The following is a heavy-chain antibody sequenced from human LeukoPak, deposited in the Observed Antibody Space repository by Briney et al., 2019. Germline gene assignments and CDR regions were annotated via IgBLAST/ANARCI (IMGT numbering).Heavy chain of an antibody. J-gene: IGHJ5*02. CDR2: IYYSGST. CDR1: GGSISSYY. V-gene: IGHV4-59*01. Sequence: SETLSLTCTVSGGSISSYYWSWIRQPPGKGLEWIGYIYYSGSTNYTPSLKSRVTISVATPTNPFSLKLRSVTAADTAVYYCARSPYGDYVGDWFDPWGQGTLVTVSS. CDR3: ARSPYGDYVGDWFDP. D-gene: IGHD4-17*01.